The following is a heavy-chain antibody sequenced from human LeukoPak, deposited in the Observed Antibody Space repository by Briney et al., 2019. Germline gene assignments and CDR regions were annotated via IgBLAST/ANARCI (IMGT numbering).Heavy chain of an antibody. V-gene: IGHV3-7*01. D-gene: IGHD4-11*01. CDR2: ISPDGSAE. Sequence: GGSLRLSCVASGFAFSSYWMSWVRQAPGKGLELVANISPDGSAEDYVDSVRGRFAISRDNAKRSLYLQMNSLSPEETAVYYCANQAYSQFDYWGQGTLVSVSS. CDR3: ANQAYSQFDY. CDR1: GFAFSSYW. J-gene: IGHJ4*02.